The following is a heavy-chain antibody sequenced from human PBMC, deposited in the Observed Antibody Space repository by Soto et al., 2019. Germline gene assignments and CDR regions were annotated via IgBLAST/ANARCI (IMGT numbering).Heavy chain of an antibody. Sequence: SETLSLTCTVSGGSISSGGYYWSWIRQHPGKGLEWIGYIYYSGSTYYNPSLKSRVTISVDTSKNQFSLKLSSVTAADTAVYYCASRQLAAWASRGMDVWGQGTTVTVSS. CDR3: ASRQLAAWASRGMDV. V-gene: IGHV4-31*03. CDR1: GGSISSGGYY. J-gene: IGHJ6*02. CDR2: IYYSGST. D-gene: IGHD6-13*01.